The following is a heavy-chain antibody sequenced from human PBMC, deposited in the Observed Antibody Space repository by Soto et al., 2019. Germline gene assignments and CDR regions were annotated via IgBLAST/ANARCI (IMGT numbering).Heavy chain of an antibody. D-gene: IGHD3-22*01. V-gene: IGHV1-18*01. Sequence: ASVKVSCNASGYTFTSYGISWVRQAPGQGLEWMGWLSAYNGNTNYAQKLQGRVTMTTDTSTSTAYMELRSLRSDDTAVYYCARDPFYYYYSSGYYDYWGQGTLVTVSS. CDR3: ARDPFYYYYSSGYYDY. CDR1: GYTFTSYG. CDR2: LSAYNGNT. J-gene: IGHJ4*02.